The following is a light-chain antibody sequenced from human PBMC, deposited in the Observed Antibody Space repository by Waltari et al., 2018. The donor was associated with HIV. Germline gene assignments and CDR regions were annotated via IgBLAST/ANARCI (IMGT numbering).Light chain of an antibody. Sequence: QSALTQPASVSGSPGQSITISCAGTSSDVGGWSYVSWYQHYPGKAPKLMIYEVSNRPSGVSNRFSCSKSGNTASLTISGLQAEDEADYYCSSYTSSSTPVVFGGGTKLTVL. CDR2: EVS. CDR1: SSDVGGWSY. J-gene: IGLJ2*01. CDR3: SSYTSSSTPVV. V-gene: IGLV2-14*01.